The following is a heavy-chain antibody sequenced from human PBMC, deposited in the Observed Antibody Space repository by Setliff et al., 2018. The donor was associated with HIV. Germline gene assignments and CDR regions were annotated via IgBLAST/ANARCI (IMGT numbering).Heavy chain of an antibody. Sequence: SETLSLTCPVSGFSISTNYYWGWIRQPPGKGLDWIGSIYHSGSTYYNPSLKSRVTISVDTSKNQFSLELSSVTAADTAIFYCARHSGGDQLLREFDYWGQGTLVTVSS. CDR1: GFSISTNYY. CDR3: ARHSGGDQLLREFDY. D-gene: IGHD2-2*01. CDR2: IYHSGST. V-gene: IGHV4-38-2*01. J-gene: IGHJ4*02.